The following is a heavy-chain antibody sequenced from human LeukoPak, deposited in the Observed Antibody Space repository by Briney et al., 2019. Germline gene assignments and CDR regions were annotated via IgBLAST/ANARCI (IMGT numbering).Heavy chain of an antibody. CDR2: ISGSGGST. CDR3: AKVGRSPNWFDP. CDR1: GFTFSSYG. J-gene: IGHJ5*02. Sequence: GGTLRLSCAASGFTFSSYGMSWVRQAPGKGLEWVSAISGSGGSTYYADSVKGRFTISRDNSRNTLYLQMTSLRAEDTAVYYCAKVGRSPNWFDPWGQGTLVTVSS. V-gene: IGHV3-23*01.